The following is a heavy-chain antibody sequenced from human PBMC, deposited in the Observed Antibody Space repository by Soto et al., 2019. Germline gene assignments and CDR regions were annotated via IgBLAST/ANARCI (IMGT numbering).Heavy chain of an antibody. CDR3: ARGGIAAAGTWFNWFDP. Sequence: ASVKVSCKASGCTFTSYGIGWVRQAPGQGLEWMGWISAYNGNTNYAQKLQGRVTMTTDTSTSTAYMELRSLRSDDTAVYYCARGGIAAAGTWFNWFDPWGQGTLVTVSS. D-gene: IGHD6-13*01. J-gene: IGHJ5*02. CDR1: GCTFTSYG. CDR2: ISAYNGNT. V-gene: IGHV1-18*01.